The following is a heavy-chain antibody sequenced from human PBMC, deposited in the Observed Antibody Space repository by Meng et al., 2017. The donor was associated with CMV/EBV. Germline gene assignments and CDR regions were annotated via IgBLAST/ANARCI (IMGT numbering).Heavy chain of an antibody. J-gene: IGHJ6*02. CDR3: AKDFYDFWSGYLIDYYYYYGMDV. V-gene: IGHV3-30*02. D-gene: IGHD3-3*01. CDR1: GFTFSSYG. CDR2: IRYDGSNK. Sequence: GESLKISCAASGFTFSSYGMNWVRQAPGKGLEWVAFIRYDGSNKYYADSVKGRFTISRDNSKNTLYLQMNSLGAEDTAVYYCAKDFYDFWSGYLIDYYYYYGMDVWGQGTTVTVSS.